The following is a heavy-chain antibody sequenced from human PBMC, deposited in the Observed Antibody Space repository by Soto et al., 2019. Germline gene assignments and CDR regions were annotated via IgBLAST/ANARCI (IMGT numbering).Heavy chain of an antibody. Sequence: SETLSLTCAVYGGSFSGYYWSWIRQPPGKGLEWIGEINHSGSTNYNPSLKSRVTISVDTSKNQFSLKLSSVTAADTAVYYCAYDIFTGPFEDWGRGTVVTVSS. V-gene: IGHV4-34*01. CDR3: AYDIFTGPFED. J-gene: IGHJ4*02. CDR2: INHSGST. CDR1: GGSFSGYY. D-gene: IGHD3-9*01.